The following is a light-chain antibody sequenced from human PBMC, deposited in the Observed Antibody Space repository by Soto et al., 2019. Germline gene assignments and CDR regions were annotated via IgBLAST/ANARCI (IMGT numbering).Light chain of an antibody. CDR1: QSVSSNY. CDR3: QQYGNSPRYS. J-gene: IGKJ2*03. Sequence: EIVLTQSPGTLSLSPGERVTLSCRASQSVSSNYLAWYQQTPGQAPRLLIYGASSRATGIPDRFSGSGSGTDFTLTISRLEPEDFAVYYCQQYGNSPRYSFGQGTKLEIK. V-gene: IGKV3-20*01. CDR2: GAS.